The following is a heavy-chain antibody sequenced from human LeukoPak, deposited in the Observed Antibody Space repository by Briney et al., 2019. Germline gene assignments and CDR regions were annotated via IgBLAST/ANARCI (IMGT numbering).Heavy chain of an antibody. CDR3: ARDFGDQYFQH. CDR2: IDPNSGGT. J-gene: IGHJ1*01. V-gene: IGHV1-2*06. D-gene: IGHD4-17*01. CDR1: GGTFSSYA. Sequence: ASVKVSCKASGGTFSSYAISWVRQAPGQGLEWMGRIDPNSGGTNYAQKFQGRVTMTRDTSISTAYMELSRLRSDDTAVYYCARDFGDQYFQHWGQGTLVTVSS.